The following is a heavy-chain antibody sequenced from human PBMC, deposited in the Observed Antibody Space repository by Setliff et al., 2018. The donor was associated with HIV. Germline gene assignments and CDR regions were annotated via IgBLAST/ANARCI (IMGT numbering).Heavy chain of an antibody. CDR2: VTPALYLT. Sequence: ASVKVSCKTSGGFLSNNGIAWVRQAPGQGLEWMGGVTPALYLTTHAEKFQSRVTFTTDDSTSSVYMELSSLRSDDTATYYCATDSGVVPPRTLDIWGQGTVVPSPQ. CDR3: ATDSGVVPPRTLDI. CDR1: GGFLSNNG. V-gene: IGHV1-69*10. J-gene: IGHJ3*02. D-gene: IGHD3-16*01.